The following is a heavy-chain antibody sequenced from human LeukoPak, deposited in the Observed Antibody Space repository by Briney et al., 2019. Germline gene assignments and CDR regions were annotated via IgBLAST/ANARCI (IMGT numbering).Heavy chain of an antibody. V-gene: IGHV4-30-4*01. Sequence: SETLSLTCTVSGGSISSGDYYWRWIRQPPGEGLEWIGYIYYSGSTYYNPSLKSRVTISVDTSKNQFSLKLSSVTVADTAVYYCARTCGGDCSNFDYWGQGTLVTVSS. J-gene: IGHJ4*02. CDR1: GGSISSGDYY. D-gene: IGHD2-21*02. CDR2: IYYSGST. CDR3: ARTCGGDCSNFDY.